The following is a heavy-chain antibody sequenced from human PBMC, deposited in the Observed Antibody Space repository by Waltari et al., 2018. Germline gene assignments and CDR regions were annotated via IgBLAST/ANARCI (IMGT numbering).Heavy chain of an antibody. Sequence: EVHLLESGGGLIQPGGSLRLSCAASGFTFSSYAMRWVRQVPGKGLECVSVFYVGGSDTYYADSVKGRFTISRDNSKNTLYLQMNSLRAEDTAVYYCAKDRGHCGGDCFHFDYWGHGTLVTVSS. V-gene: IGHV3-23*03. CDR3: AKDRGHCGGDCFHFDY. CDR1: GFTFSSYA. CDR2: FYVGGSDT. J-gene: IGHJ4*01. D-gene: IGHD2-21*01.